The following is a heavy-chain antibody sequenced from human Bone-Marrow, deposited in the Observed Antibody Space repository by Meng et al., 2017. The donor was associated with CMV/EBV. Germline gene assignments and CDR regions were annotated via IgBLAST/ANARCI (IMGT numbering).Heavy chain of an antibody. Sequence: SETLSLTCTVSGGSISSYYWSWIRQPPGKGLEWIGYIYYSGSTNYNPSLKSRVTISVDTSKNQFSLKLSSVTAADTAVYYCARHGRGQQLVGGNWFDPWGHGTLVTVSS. CDR2: IYYSGST. CDR3: ARHGRGQQLVGGNWFDP. J-gene: IGHJ5*02. V-gene: IGHV4-59*01. D-gene: IGHD6-13*01. CDR1: GGSISSYY.